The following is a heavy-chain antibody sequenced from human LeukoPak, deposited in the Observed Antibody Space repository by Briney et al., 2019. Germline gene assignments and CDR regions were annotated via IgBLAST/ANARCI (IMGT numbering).Heavy chain of an antibody. D-gene: IGHD3-22*01. CDR2: IYYSGST. V-gene: IGHV4-30-4*08. Sequence: SETLSLTCTVSGGSLSSGDYYWSWIRQPPGKGLEWIGYIYYSGSTYYNPSLKSRVTISVDTSKNQFSLKLSSVTAADTAVYYCARSSSGRTPPGYWGQGTLVTVSS. CDR3: ARSSSGRTPPGY. CDR1: GGSLSSGDYY. J-gene: IGHJ4*02.